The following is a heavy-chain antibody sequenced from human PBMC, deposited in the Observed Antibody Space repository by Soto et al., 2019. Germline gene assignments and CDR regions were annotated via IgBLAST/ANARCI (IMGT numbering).Heavy chain of an antibody. CDR1: GFSFSTYN. J-gene: IGHJ4*02. CDR3: AKDLRSGTPRY. CDR2: ISGSGGST. Sequence: GSLRLSCAASGFSFSTYNMNWVRQAPGKGLEWVSAISGSGGSTYYADSVKGRFTISRDNSKNTLYLQMNSLRAEDTAVYYCAKDLRSGTPRYWGQGTLVTVSS. V-gene: IGHV3-23*01. D-gene: IGHD1-26*01.